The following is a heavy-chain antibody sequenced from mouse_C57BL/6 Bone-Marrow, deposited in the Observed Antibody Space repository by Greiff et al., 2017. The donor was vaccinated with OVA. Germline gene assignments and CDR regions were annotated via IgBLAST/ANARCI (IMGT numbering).Heavy chain of an antibody. CDR2: IDPSDSYT. J-gene: IGHJ2*01. Sequence: VQLQQPGAELVRPGTSVKLSCKASGYTFTSYWMHWVKQRPGQGLEWIGVIDPSDSYTNYNQKFKGKATLTVDTSSSTAYMQLSSLTSEDSAVYYCALGLIEDYGSSCSYYFDYWGQGTTLTVSS. V-gene: IGHV1-59*01. CDR3: ALGLIEDYGSSCSYYFDY. CDR1: GYTFTSYW. D-gene: IGHD1-1*01.